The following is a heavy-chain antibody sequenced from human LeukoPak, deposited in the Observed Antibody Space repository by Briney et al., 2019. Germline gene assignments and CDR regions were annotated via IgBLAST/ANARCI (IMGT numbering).Heavy chain of an antibody. J-gene: IGHJ4*02. V-gene: IGHV1-18*01. D-gene: IGHD1-1*01. CDR1: GYTFTSYA. Sequence: ASVKVSCKASGYTFTSYAMHWVRQAPGQRLEWMGWISAYNGNTNYAQKLQGRVTMTTDTSTSTAYMELRSLRSDDTAVYYCARAYRTTTYFDYWGQGTLVTVSS. CDR2: ISAYNGNT. CDR3: ARAYRTTTYFDY.